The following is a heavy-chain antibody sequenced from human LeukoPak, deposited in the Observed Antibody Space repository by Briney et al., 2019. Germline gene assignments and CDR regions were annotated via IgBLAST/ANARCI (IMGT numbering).Heavy chain of an antibody. CDR3: AKEFNRGLPDY. D-gene: IGHD2-21*01. J-gene: IGHJ4*02. CDR2: ISYDRSKE. Sequence: GGSLRLSCAASGFTFSSFGMHWVRQAPGKGLEWLAVISYDRSKEYYADSVKGRFTISRDNSKNTVYLQMSSLRVEETAVYYCAKEFNRGLPDYWGQGTLVTVPS. V-gene: IGHV3-30*18. CDR1: GFTFSSFG.